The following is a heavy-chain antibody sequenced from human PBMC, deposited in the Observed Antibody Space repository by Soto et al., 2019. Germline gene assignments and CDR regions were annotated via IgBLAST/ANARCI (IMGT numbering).Heavy chain of an antibody. Sequence: PGESLKISCKGSGYSFATYWIAWVRQMPGKGLEWMGTIYPGDSDTRYSPSFQGQVTISADKSISTAYLQWSSLKASDTAMFYCARRGIFGVANDAFDIWGQGTMVTVSS. CDR1: GYSFATYW. CDR2: IYPGDSDT. D-gene: IGHD3-3*01. V-gene: IGHV5-51*01. CDR3: ARRGIFGVANDAFDI. J-gene: IGHJ3*02.